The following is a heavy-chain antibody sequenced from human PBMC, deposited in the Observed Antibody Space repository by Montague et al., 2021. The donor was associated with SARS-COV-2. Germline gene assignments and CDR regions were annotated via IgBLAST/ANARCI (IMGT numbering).Heavy chain of an antibody. Sequence: SETLSLTCTVSGGSVNSGSYHWNWIRQPPGKGLEWIGYIYYGGSTSYNPSFKSRVTISLDTSKNQFSLNLTSVTAADTALYFCARELEIHDFLSGYYIGDWGQGTLVTVSS. CDR3: ARELEIHDFLSGYYIGD. CDR2: IYYGGST. V-gene: IGHV4-61*01. J-gene: IGHJ4*02. D-gene: IGHD3-3*01. CDR1: GGSVNSGSYH.